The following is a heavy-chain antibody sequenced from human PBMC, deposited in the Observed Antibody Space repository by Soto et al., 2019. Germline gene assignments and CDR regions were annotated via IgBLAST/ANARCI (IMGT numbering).Heavy chain of an antibody. D-gene: IGHD2-2*02. CDR1: GGTFSSYA. J-gene: IGHJ5*02. CDR3: AGGYCSSTSCYRYARGSNWFEP. V-gene: IGHV1-69*06. Sequence: QVQLVQSGAEVMKPGSSVKVSCKASGGTFSSYAISWVRQAPGQGLEWMGGIIPIFGTANYAQKFQGRVTITADKSTSTAYMEPSSLRSEDTAVYYCAGGYCSSTSCYRYARGSNWFEPWGQGPLVTVSS. CDR2: IIPIFGTA.